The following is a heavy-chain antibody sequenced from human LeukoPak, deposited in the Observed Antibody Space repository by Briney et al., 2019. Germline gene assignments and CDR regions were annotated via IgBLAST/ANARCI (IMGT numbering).Heavy chain of an antibody. V-gene: IGHV4-59*01. Sequence: PSETLSLTCTVSGGSISSYYWSWIRQPPGKGLEWIGYIYYSGSTNYNPSLKSRVTMSVDTSKNQFSLKLSSVTAADTAVYYCARGNSGLLWFGELSRNEIDYWGQGTLVTVSS. J-gene: IGHJ4*02. CDR3: ARGNSGLLWFGELSRNEIDY. CDR2: IYYSGST. CDR1: GGSISSYY. D-gene: IGHD3-10*01.